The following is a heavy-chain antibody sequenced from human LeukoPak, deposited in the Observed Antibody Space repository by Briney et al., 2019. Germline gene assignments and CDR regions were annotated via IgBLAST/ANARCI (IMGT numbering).Heavy chain of an antibody. Sequence: GASVKVSCKASGYTFNGYYIHWVRQAPGQGLEWMGWINPNSGGTNYAQKFQGRVTMTRDTSISTAYMELSRLRSDDTAVFYCATSSGWKSNIDYWGQGTLDTVSS. V-gene: IGHV1-2*02. D-gene: IGHD6-19*01. J-gene: IGHJ4*02. CDR3: ATSSGWKSNIDY. CDR2: INPNSGGT. CDR1: GYTFNGYY.